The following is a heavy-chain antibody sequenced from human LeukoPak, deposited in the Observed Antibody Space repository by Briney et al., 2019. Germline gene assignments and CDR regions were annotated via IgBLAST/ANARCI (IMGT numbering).Heavy chain of an antibody. J-gene: IGHJ4*02. CDR3: ARRRGSGWYYFGY. D-gene: IGHD6-19*01. Sequence: PSETLSLTCTVSGGSISSSSHYWGWIRQPPGKGLEWIGSIYYTGNTYYNPSLKSRVTISVDTSKNQFSLKLSSVTAADTAVYYCARRRGSGWYYFGYWGQGTLVTVSS. CDR2: IYYTGNT. V-gene: IGHV4-39*01. CDR1: GGSISSSSHY.